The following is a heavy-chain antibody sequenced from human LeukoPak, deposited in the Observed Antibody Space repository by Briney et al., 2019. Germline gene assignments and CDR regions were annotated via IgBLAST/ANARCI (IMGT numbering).Heavy chain of an antibody. D-gene: IGHD1-26*01. CDR2: IKSKTDGGTT. V-gene: IGHV3-15*01. J-gene: IGHJ6*03. Sequence: GGSLRLSCAASGFTFSHAWMSWVRQAPGKGLEWVGRIKSKTDGGTTDYTAPVKGRFTISRDNSKNTLYLKMNSLRAEDTAVYYCAKGHGWEASYYYYYMDVWGKGTTVTISS. CDR3: AKGHGWEASYYYYYMDV. CDR1: GFTFSHAW.